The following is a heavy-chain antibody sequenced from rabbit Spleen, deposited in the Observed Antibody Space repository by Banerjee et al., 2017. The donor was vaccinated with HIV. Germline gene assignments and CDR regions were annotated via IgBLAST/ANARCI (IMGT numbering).Heavy chain of an antibody. CDR2: IYAGGSGST. J-gene: IGHJ4*01. V-gene: IGHV1S40*01. D-gene: IGHD5-1*01. CDR1: GFSFSSSDY. CDR3: ARDLVTVIGWNFNL. Sequence: QSLEESGGGLVQPEGSLTLTCTASGFSFSSSDYMCWVRQAPGKGLEWIACIYAGGSGSTAYASWAKGRFTVSKTSLTTVTLQMTSLTVTDTATYFCARDLVTVIGWNFNLWGPGTLVTVS.